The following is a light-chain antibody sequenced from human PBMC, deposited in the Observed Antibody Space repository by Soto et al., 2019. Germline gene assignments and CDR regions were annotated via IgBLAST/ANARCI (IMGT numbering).Light chain of an antibody. Sequence: VLTQSPGTLSLSPGDRATLSCRASQSLGSGYLAWYQQKPGQAPRILIYAASTRATGIPDRFSGSGSGTDFSLTTSRLEPEDFAVYYCQQYDTSPQTFGQGTKVAIK. CDR2: AAS. CDR1: QSLGSGY. CDR3: QQYDTSPQT. J-gene: IGKJ1*01. V-gene: IGKV3-20*01.